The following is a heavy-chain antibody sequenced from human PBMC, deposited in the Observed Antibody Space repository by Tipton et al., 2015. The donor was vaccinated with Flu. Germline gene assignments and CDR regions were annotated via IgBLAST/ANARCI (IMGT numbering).Heavy chain of an antibody. CDR2: TFHSGNT. CDR3: ARRDYSNYVSEPQNLFDP. D-gene: IGHD4-11*01. J-gene: IGHJ5*02. CDR1: GDSVRSSNYY. V-gene: IGHV4-39*07. Sequence: GLVKPSETLSLTCGVSGDSVRSSNYYWGWIRQPPGKGLAWIGNTFHSGNTYLNPSLKSRVTISIDTSKNQFSLKLSSVTAADSAVYYCARRDYSNYVSEPQNLFDPWGQGALVTVSS.